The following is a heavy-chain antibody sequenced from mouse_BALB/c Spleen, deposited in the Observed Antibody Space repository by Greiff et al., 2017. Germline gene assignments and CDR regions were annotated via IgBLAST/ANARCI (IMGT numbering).Heavy chain of an antibody. CDR2: IDPSDSYT. D-gene: IGHD1-2*01. CDR3: TRRTTATAGAMDY. CDR1: GYTFTSYW. V-gene: IGHV1S127*01. Sequence: QVQLKEPGAELVKPGASVKMSCKASGYTFTSYWMHWVKQRPGQGLEWIGVIDPSDSYTSYNQKFKGKATLTVDTSSSTAYMQLSSLTSEDSAVYYCTRRTTATAGAMDYWGQGTSVTVSS. J-gene: IGHJ4*01.